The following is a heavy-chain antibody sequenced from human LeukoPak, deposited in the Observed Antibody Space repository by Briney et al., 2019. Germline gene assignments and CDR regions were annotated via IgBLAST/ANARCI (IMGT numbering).Heavy chain of an antibody. CDR1: GGTFSSYA. V-gene: IGHV1-69*05. CDR2: IIPIFGTA. Sequence: PWASVKVSCKASGGTFSSYAISWVRQAPGQGLEWMGGIIPIFGTANYAQKFQGRVTITTDESTSTAYMELSSLRSEDTTVYYCARGPNCTNGVCYGWWGQGTLVTVSS. J-gene: IGHJ4*02. CDR3: ARGPNCTNGVCYGW. D-gene: IGHD2-8*01.